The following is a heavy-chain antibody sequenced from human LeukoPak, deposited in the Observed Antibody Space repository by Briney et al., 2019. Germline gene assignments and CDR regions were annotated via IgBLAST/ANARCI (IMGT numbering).Heavy chain of an antibody. CDR3: ARDTGYGMDV. Sequence: SETLSLTCTVSGGSLSSYYWSWIRQPPGKGLEWIGYIYYSGSTDYNPSPKSRVTISVDTSKNQFSLRLTSVTAADTAVYYCARDTGYGMDVWGQGTKVTVSS. V-gene: IGHV4-59*01. CDR2: IYYSGST. CDR1: GGSLSSYY. J-gene: IGHJ6*02.